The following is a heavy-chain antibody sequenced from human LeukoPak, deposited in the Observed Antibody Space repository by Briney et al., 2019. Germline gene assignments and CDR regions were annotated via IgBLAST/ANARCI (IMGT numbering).Heavy chain of an antibody. CDR2: IIPVFGTA. D-gene: IGHD3-10*01. V-gene: IGHV1-69*05. CDR1: GGTFSSYA. CDR3: ARSPGTGYYYYYMDV. J-gene: IGHJ6*03. Sequence: SVKVSCKASGGTFSSYAISWVRQAPGQGLEWMGRIIPVFGTANYAQKFQGRVTITTDESTSTAYMELSRLRSEDTAVYYCARSPGTGYYYYYMDVWGKGTTVTVSS.